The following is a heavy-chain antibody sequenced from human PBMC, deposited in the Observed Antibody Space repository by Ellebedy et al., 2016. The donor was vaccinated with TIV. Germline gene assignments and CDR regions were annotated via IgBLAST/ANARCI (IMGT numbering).Heavy chain of an antibody. CDR3: ALNLETGTSWFDP. V-gene: IGHV1-3*01. CDR1: GYTFTNYA. D-gene: IGHD1-7*01. Sequence: AASVKVSCKASGYTFTNYAIHWARQAPGHRLEWMGWINAANGNTKYSQKFQGRVTITRDTSASTAYMELSSLRSEDTAVYFCALNLETGTSWFDPWGQGTLVTVSS. CDR2: INAANGNT. J-gene: IGHJ5*02.